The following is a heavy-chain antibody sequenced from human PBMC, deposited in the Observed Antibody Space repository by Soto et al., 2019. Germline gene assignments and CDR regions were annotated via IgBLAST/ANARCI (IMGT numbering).Heavy chain of an antibody. CDR3: GNGGGLRGSYSTSSSYYVDY. J-gene: IGHJ4*02. CDR2: ISYEGSNT. Sequence: QVQLVESGGGVVQPGRSLRLSCVASGFTFSSYGMHWVRQAPGKGLGGVEIISYEGSNTYNAESVKGRFTISRDNSKTTLYVQLNSLSAKDTSVYYCGNGGGLRGSYSTSSSYYVDYWGQGTLVTVSS. D-gene: IGHD1-26*01. CDR1: GFTFSSYG. V-gene: IGHV3-30*18.